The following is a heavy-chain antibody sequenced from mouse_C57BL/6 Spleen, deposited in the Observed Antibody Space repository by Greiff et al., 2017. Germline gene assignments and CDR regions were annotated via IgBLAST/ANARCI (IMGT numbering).Heavy chain of an antibody. CDR3: ARIRASYGTPYYAMDY. Sequence: EVQLVESGPELVKPGASVKIPCKASGYTFTDYNMDWVKQSHGKSLEWIGDINPNNGGPIYNQKFKGKATLTVDKSSSPAYMELRSLTSEDTAVYYCARIRASYGTPYYAMDYWGQGTSVTVAS. CDR2: INPNNGGP. CDR1: GYTFTDYN. J-gene: IGHJ4*01. D-gene: IGHD1-1*01. V-gene: IGHV1-18*01.